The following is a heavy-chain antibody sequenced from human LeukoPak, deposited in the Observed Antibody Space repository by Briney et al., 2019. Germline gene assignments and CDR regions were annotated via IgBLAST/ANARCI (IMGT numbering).Heavy chain of an antibody. CDR1: GFTFSNYW. CDR3: AKGYYYDSSGYYRSWFDP. V-gene: IGHV3-74*01. Sequence: GSLRLSCAASGFTFSNYWMHWVRQAPGKGLVWVSHIRSDGSSTTYADFVKGRFTISRDNAKNTLYLQMNSLRDEDTAVYYCAKGYYYDSSGYYRSWFDPWGQGTVVTVSS. D-gene: IGHD3-22*01. J-gene: IGHJ5*02. CDR2: IRSDGSST.